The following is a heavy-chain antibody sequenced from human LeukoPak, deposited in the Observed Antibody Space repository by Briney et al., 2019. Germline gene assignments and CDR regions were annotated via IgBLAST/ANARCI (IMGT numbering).Heavy chain of an antibody. CDR2: INPNSGGT. CDR1: GYTFSGYY. V-gene: IGHV1-2*02. CDR3: ARVSAAGSRSRFFDY. D-gene: IGHD6-13*01. Sequence: ASVQVPCKASGYTFSGYYMHWVRQAPGQGLEWMGWINPNSGGTNYAQKFQGRVTMTRDTSISTAYMELSRLRSDDTAVYYCARVSAAGSRSRFFDYWGQGTLVTVSS. J-gene: IGHJ4*02.